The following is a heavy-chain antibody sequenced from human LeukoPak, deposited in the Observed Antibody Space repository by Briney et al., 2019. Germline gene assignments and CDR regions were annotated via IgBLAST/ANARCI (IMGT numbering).Heavy chain of an antibody. CDR2: IYYSGST. CDR1: RGSISSYR. J-gene: IGHJ6*02. D-gene: IGHD5-18*01. CDR3: ARVLRGYSYVSDPSYYGMDV. V-gene: IGHV4-59*01. Sequence: SETLSLTCTVSRGSISSYRWSWIRQPPGKGLEWIGYIYYSGSTDYNPSLKSRVTISVDTSKNQFSLKVNSVSATDTAVYYCARVLRGYSYVSDPSYYGMDVWGQGTTVTVSS.